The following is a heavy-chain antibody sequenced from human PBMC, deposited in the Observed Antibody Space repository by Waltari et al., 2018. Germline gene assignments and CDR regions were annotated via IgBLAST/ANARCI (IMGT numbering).Heavy chain of an antibody. D-gene: IGHD1-26*01. CDR2: IDKTGSRT. CDR1: GFTFSKYE. CDR3: ARGIVGATG. J-gene: IGHJ4*02. Sequence: EVQLVESGGDLIQPGESLRLNCETSGFTFSKYELNWIRKAPGRGLEWIAYIDKTGSRTFYSDSVRGRFTISRDDAKSSVYLQMTNLRVDDSALYYCARGIVGATGWGQGTLVTVSS. V-gene: IGHV3-48*03.